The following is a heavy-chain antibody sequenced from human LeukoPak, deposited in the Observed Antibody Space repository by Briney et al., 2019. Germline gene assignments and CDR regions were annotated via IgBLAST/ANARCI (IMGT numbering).Heavy chain of an antibody. J-gene: IGHJ4*02. Sequence: GGSLRLSCTVSGFTVSSNSMSWVRQAPGKGLEWVSFIYSDNTHYSDSVKGRFTISRDNSKNTLYLQMNSLRAEDTAVYYCAKDYTTVVTPGFDYWGQGTLVTVSS. CDR1: GFTVSSNS. CDR2: IYSDNT. V-gene: IGHV3-66*03. D-gene: IGHD4-23*01. CDR3: AKDYTTVVTPGFDY.